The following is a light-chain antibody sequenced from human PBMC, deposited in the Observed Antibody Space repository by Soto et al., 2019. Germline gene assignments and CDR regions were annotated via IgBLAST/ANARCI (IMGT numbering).Light chain of an antibody. V-gene: IGKV3-15*01. CDR3: QQYNNWPPLT. Sequence: EIVMTQSPATLCVSPGERATLSCRASQSVSSNLAWYHQKPGQAPRRLIYGASTRATGIAARFSGSGSGTEFTLTISSLQSEDFAGYYCQQYNNWPPLTFGGGTKVEIK. CDR2: GAS. CDR1: QSVSSN. J-gene: IGKJ4*01.